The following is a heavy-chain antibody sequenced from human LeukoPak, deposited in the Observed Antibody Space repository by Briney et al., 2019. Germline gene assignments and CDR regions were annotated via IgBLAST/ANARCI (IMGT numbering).Heavy chain of an antibody. D-gene: IGHD3-10*01. Sequence: GASVKVSCKASGYTFTNYDINWVRQATGQGLEWMGWMNPNSGHTGYAQKFQGRVTMTRNTSIITAYMELGSLTSEDTAVYYCARTFYYGGDNWFDPWGQGTLVTVSP. CDR1: GYTFTNYD. CDR2: MNPNSGHT. V-gene: IGHV1-8*01. CDR3: ARTFYYGGDNWFDP. J-gene: IGHJ5*02.